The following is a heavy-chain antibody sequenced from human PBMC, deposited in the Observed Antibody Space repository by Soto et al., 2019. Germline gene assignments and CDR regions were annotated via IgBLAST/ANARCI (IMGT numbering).Heavy chain of an antibody. V-gene: IGHV1-2*04. CDR2: INPNSGGT. CDR3: ARESLMDYSKPFDY. Sequence: GASVKVSCKASGYTFTGYYMHWVRQAPGQGLEWMGWINPNSGGTNYAQKFQGWVTMTRDTSISTAYMELSRLRSDDTAVYYCARESLMDYSKPFDYWGQGTLVTVSS. D-gene: IGHD4-4*01. CDR1: GYTFTGYY. J-gene: IGHJ4*02.